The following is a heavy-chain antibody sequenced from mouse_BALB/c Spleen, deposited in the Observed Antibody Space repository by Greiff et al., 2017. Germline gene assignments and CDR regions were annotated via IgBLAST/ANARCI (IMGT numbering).Heavy chain of an antibody. V-gene: IGHV14-3*02. Sequence: EVKLQQSGAELVKPGASVKLSCTASGFNIKDTYMHWVKQRPEQGLEWIGRIDPANGNTKYDPKFQGKATITADTSSNTAYLQLSSLTSEDTAVYYCARILYDGYSYYFDYWGQGTTLTVSS. D-gene: IGHD2-3*01. CDR2: IDPANGNT. CDR3: ARILYDGYSYYFDY. CDR1: GFNIKDTY. J-gene: IGHJ2*01.